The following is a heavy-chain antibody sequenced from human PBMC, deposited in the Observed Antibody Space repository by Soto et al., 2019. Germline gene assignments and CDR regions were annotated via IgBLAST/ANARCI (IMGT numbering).Heavy chain of an antibody. CDR2: ISGSGGST. CDR3: AKDFGYYDFWSGYYTGIILDY. Sequence: PXVSLRLSCAASGFTFSSCAVSWVRQAPGKGLEWVSAISGSGGSTYYADSVKGRFTISRDNSKNTLYLQMNSLRAEDTAVYYCAKDFGYYDFWSGYYTGIILDYWGQGTLVTVSS. J-gene: IGHJ4*02. V-gene: IGHV3-23*01. CDR1: GFTFSSCA. D-gene: IGHD3-3*01.